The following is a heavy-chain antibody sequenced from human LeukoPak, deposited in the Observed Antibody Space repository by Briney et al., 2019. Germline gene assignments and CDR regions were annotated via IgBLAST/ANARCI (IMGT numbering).Heavy chain of an antibody. Sequence: GGSLRLSCAASGFTFSNSALSWVRQAPGKGLEWVANIKKDGSEKYYVDSVKGRFTISRDNAKNSLYLQMNSLRAEDTAVYYCEGSSSLEAFDIWGHGTMVTVSS. V-gene: IGHV3-7*01. J-gene: IGHJ3*02. CDR3: EGSSSLEAFDI. CDR2: IKKDGSEK. CDR1: GFTFSNSA. D-gene: IGHD6-6*01.